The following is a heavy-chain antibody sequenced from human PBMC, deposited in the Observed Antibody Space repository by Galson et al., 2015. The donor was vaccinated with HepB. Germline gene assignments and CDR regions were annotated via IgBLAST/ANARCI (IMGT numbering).Heavy chain of an antibody. CDR1: GDSVSSGSYY. CDR3: ARGRTGDLYSYSWYYFDY. Sequence: SETLSLTCTVSGDSVSSGSYYWSWIRQPPGKGLEWIGYIYYSGSINYNPSLKSRVTISIDTSKNQFSLRLSSLTAADTAVYYCARGRTGDLYSYSWYYFDYWGQGTLVTVSS. J-gene: IGHJ4*02. V-gene: IGHV4-61*01. D-gene: IGHD6-13*01. CDR2: IYYSGSI.